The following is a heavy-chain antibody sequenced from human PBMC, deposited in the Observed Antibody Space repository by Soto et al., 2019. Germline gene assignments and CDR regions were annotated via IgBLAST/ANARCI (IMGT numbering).Heavy chain of an antibody. J-gene: IGHJ5*02. Sequence: QITLKESGPTLVTPTQTLTLTCTFSGFSLSTSGVGVGWIRQPPGKALEWLALIYWDDDKRYSPSLKSRLTITKDTSKNQVVLTMTNMDPGDTATYYCAHTLTMFGVVIRYNWFDPWGQGPLVTVSS. CDR3: AHTLTMFGVVIRYNWFDP. V-gene: IGHV2-5*02. CDR2: IYWDDDK. D-gene: IGHD3-3*01. CDR1: GFSLSTSGVG.